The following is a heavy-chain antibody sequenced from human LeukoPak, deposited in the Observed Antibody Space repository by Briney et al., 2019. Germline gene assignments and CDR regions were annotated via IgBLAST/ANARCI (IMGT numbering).Heavy chain of an antibody. V-gene: IGHV1-69*05. J-gene: IGHJ4*02. CDR3: ARQTLTRDGYNLGYFDY. CDR2: LIPIFGTA. Sequence: SVKVSCKASGGTFSSYAISWVRQAPGQGLEWMGGLIPIFGTANYAQKFQGRVTITTDESTSTAYMELSSLRSEDTAVYYCARQTLTRDGYNLGYFDYWGQGTLVTVSS. D-gene: IGHD5-24*01. CDR1: GGTFSSYA.